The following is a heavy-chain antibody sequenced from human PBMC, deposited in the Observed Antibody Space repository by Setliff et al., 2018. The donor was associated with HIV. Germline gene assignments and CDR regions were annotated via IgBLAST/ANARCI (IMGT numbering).Heavy chain of an antibody. Sequence: SETLSLTCTVSGGSISSSSHYWGWIRQSPGKGLEWIGSIYYSGSTYYNSSLKSRVTIFVDTSKNQLSLKLRSVTAADTAVYYCARDRHYSGLGSYGPWGPGTLVTVSS. D-gene: IGHD3-10*01. J-gene: IGHJ5*02. CDR2: IYYSGST. V-gene: IGHV4-39*02. CDR3: ARDRHYSGLGSYGP. CDR1: GGSISSSSHY.